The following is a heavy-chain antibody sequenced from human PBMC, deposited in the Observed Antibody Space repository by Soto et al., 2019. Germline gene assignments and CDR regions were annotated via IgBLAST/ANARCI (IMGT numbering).Heavy chain of an antibody. V-gene: IGHV4-31*03. Sequence: QVQLQESGPGLVKPSQTLSLTCTVSGGSISSGGYYWSWIRQHPGKGLEWIGYIYYSGSTYYNPSLNSRVTIAVDTSKNQFSLKLSSVTAADTAVYYCARKNLEVPAANNWFDPWGQGTLVTVSS. D-gene: IGHD2-2*01. CDR3: ARKNLEVPAANNWFDP. J-gene: IGHJ5*02. CDR1: GGSISSGGYY. CDR2: IYYSGST.